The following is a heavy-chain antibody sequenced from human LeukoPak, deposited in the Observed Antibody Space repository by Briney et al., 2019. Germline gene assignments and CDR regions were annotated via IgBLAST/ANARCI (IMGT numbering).Heavy chain of an antibody. CDR2: ISFDGDNE. CDR3: AREPSGNFGQLVSSAEYFQH. J-gene: IGHJ1*01. CDR1: GFTFSNYA. V-gene: IGHV3-30-3*01. D-gene: IGHD5/OR15-5a*01. Sequence: PGRSLRLSCATSGFTFSNYAIHWVRQAPGKGPEWVADISFDGDNEYYADSVRGRFMIARDNSKNTEYLQMNSLTIEDTAVYYCAREPSGNFGQLVSSAEYFQHWGQGTRVTVSS.